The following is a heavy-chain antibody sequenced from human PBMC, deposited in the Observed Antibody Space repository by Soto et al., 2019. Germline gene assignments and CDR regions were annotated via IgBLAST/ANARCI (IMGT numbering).Heavy chain of an antibody. J-gene: IGHJ6*02. V-gene: IGHV1-8*01. CDR2: MNPNSGNT. CDR1: GYTFTSYD. Sequence: ASVKVSCKASGYTFTSYDINWVRQATGQGLEWMGWMNPNSGNTGYAQKFQGRVTMTRNTSISTAYMELSSLRSEDTAVYYCAAVQYYDFWSGYFLVSGDYYYYYGMDVWGQGTTVTVSS. D-gene: IGHD3-3*01. CDR3: AAVQYYDFWSGYFLVSGDYYYYYGMDV.